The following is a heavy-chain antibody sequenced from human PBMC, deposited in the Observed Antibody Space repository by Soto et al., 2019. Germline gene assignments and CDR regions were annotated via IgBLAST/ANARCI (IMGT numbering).Heavy chain of an antibody. CDR1: GFSLTTNGAG. Sequence: QITLKESGPTPVKPTQTLTLTCSFSGFSLTTNGAGVAWVRQPPGKALEWLTLVYWDDDKRYRPSLQNRLTINKDSSTGHVVLRWTDVDPTDRGTYLCVHVRQGIFDFWGQGTLVTVSS. D-gene: IGHD3-10*01. CDR2: VYWDDDK. V-gene: IGHV2-5*02. J-gene: IGHJ4*02. CDR3: VHVRQGIFDF.